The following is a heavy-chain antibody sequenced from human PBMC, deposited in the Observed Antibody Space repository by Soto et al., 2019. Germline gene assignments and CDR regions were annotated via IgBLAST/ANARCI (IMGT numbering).Heavy chain of an antibody. D-gene: IGHD1-26*01. V-gene: IGHV3-30*18. Sequence: QVQLLESGGGVVQPGRSLGLSCAASGFTFSHYDMHWVRQAPGKGLEWVALMSYDGSNEYYADSVKGRFTISRDKSKNTLYMQMNSVRAEDTAVYYFAKDGSHNFDYWGQGTLVTVSS. CDR1: GFTFSHYD. CDR2: MSYDGSNE. CDR3: AKDGSHNFDY. J-gene: IGHJ4*02.